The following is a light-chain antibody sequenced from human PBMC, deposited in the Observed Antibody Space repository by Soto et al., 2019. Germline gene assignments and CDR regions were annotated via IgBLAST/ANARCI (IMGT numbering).Light chain of an antibody. CDR2: YDN. CDR3: QVWDSSTDHPGV. CDR1: NSGIKS. J-gene: IGLJ3*02. Sequence: SYELTQPPSGSVAPGQTDRITCGGNNSGIKSVHGYQQKPGQAPVLVVYYDNDRPSGIPERFSGSNSGNQATLTSSRVEAGDEADYSCQVWDSSTDHPGVFGGGTQLTVL. V-gene: IGLV3-21*02.